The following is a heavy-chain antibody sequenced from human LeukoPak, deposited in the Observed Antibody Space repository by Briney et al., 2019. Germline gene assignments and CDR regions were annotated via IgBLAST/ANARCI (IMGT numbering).Heavy chain of an antibody. CDR3: ARDQRCTRFDGCCDWWYFDL. CDR2: IYHSGFT. CDR1: GGSISGYY. Sequence: PSETLSLTCTVSGGSISGYYWSWLRQSPDKGLEWIGYIYHSGFTHYNPSLTRRVTIPVDMSRHQFSLKLTSATSADTAMYYCARDQRCTRFDGCCDWWYFDLWGRGTLVTVSS. J-gene: IGHJ2*01. D-gene: IGHD5-24*01. V-gene: IGHV4-59*01.